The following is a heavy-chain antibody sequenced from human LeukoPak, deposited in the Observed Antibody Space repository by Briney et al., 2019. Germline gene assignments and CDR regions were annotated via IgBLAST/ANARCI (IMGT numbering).Heavy chain of an antibody. Sequence: KTGGSLRLSCAASGFTFDSYGMNWVRQAPGKGLEWISSISSSSTYIYYADSVKGRFTISRDNAKNSLYLQMNSLRAEDTAVYYCAKAPYCSGGSCYDDYWGQGTLVTVSS. D-gene: IGHD2-15*01. V-gene: IGHV3-21*01. CDR2: ISSSSTYI. J-gene: IGHJ4*02. CDR3: AKAPYCSGGSCYDDY. CDR1: GFTFDSYG.